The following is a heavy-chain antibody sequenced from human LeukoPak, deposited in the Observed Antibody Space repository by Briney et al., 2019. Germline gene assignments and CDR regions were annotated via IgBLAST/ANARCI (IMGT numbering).Heavy chain of an antibody. V-gene: IGHV1-69*01. CDR2: IIPIFGTA. J-gene: IGHJ6*02. D-gene: IGHD5-12*01. CDR3: ARDLGYGSPYYYGMDV. Sequence: GSSVKVSCKASGGTFSSYAISWVRQAPGQGLEWMGGIIPIFGTANYAQKFQGRVTITADESTSTAYMELSSLRSEDTAVYYCARDLGYGSPYYYGMDVWGQGTTVTVSS. CDR1: GGTFSSYA.